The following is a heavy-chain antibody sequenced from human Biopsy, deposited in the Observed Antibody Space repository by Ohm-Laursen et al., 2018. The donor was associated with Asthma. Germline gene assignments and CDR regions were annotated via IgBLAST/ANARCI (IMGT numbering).Heavy chain of an antibody. CDR3: VRAVRNEQWLAPFDY. Sequence: SETLSLTCRVYGGSISSFYWSWIRPSPEKGLEWMGYVYWTGSTNYNPSLKSRITMSVDTSKNRMFLELTSVTAADTAIYYCVRAVRNEQWLAPFDYWGQGKPVTV. D-gene: IGHD6-19*01. V-gene: IGHV4-59*01. J-gene: IGHJ4*02. CDR2: VYWTGST. CDR1: GGSISSFY.